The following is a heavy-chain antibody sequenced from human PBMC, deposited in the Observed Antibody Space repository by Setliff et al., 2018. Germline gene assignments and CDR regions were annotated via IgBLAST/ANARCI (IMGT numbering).Heavy chain of an antibody. D-gene: IGHD3-16*01. CDR2: IPSTGSRT. CDR1: GFNFSIYT. Sequence: GGSLRLSCAASGFNFSIYTMTWVRQAPGKGLEWVSSIPSTGSRTDYADSVQGRFIVSRDNSKNTLYLQMSGLRAEDTAFYYCAKSGTFGGPILRFPDSWGQGTLVTVS. J-gene: IGHJ4*02. V-gene: IGHV3-23*01. CDR3: AKSGTFGGPILRFPDS.